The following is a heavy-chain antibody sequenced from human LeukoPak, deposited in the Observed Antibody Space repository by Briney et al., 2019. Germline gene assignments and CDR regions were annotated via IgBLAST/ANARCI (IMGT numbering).Heavy chain of an antibody. CDR2: MNPNSGNT. CDR1: GYTFTSYD. Sequence: ASVKVSCKASGYTFTSYDINWVRQATGQGLEWMGWMNPNSGNTGYARKFQGRVTMTRNTSISTAYMELSSLRSEDTAVYYCARGVTIFGVVIMTPNNWFDPWGQGTLVTVSS. D-gene: IGHD3-3*01. CDR3: ARGVTIFGVVIMTPNNWFDP. V-gene: IGHV1-8*01. J-gene: IGHJ5*02.